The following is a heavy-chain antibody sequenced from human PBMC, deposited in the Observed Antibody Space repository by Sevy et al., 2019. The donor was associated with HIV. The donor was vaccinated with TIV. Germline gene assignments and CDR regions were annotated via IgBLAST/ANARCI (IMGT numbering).Heavy chain of an antibody. D-gene: IGHD1-1*01. CDR2: INNDGSGP. Sequence: GGSLRLSCAASGFTFSSYWMHWVRQAPGNGLVWISRINNDGSGPSYAASVKGRLPISRDNTKNTVYLQMNSLRAEDTAVYYCTRDASHWNRVDYWGQGTLVTVSS. J-gene: IGHJ4*02. CDR1: GFTFSSYW. V-gene: IGHV3-74*01. CDR3: TRDASHWNRVDY.